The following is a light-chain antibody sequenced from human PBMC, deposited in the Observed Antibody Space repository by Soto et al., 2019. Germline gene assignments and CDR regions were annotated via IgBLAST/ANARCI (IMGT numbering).Light chain of an antibody. Sequence: DIQMTQSPSSLSASVGDRVTITCRASQSIASYLNWYQQTPEKGPKLLIYAASSLQSGVPSRFSGSGSGTEFTLTSSSLQPEDVATYYCQQSYSMGYTFGQGTKLEV. J-gene: IGKJ2*01. CDR1: QSIASY. V-gene: IGKV1-39*01. CDR2: AAS. CDR3: QQSYSMGYT.